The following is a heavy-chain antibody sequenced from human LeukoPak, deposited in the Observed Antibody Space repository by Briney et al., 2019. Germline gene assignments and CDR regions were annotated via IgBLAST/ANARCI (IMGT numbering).Heavy chain of an antibody. CDR1: GGALSNSA. J-gene: IGHJ5*02. CDR3: ARDPGAYGDYSRPSGLAA. V-gene: IGHV1-69*04. D-gene: IGHD4-17*01. Sequence: SVKVSCKASGGALSNSAIIWVRQAPGQGLEWMGRIIPILDVTNFAQKFQGRVTITADKSTGTAYMELSSLRLEDTAVYYCARDPGAYGDYSRPSGLAAWGQGTLVTVSS. CDR2: IIPILDVT.